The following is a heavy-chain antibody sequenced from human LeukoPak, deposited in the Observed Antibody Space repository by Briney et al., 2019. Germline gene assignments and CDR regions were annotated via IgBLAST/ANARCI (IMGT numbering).Heavy chain of an antibody. J-gene: IGHJ4*02. D-gene: IGHD6-25*01. CDR1: GFTFSSYS. CDR3: ARSRGSAD. CDR2: ISSSSTI. Sequence: GGSLRLSCAASGFTFSSYSMNWVRQAPGKGLEWVSYISSSSTIYYADSVKGRFTISRDNAKNSLYLQMNSLRAEDTAVYYCARSRGSADWGQGTLVTVSS. V-gene: IGHV3-48*01.